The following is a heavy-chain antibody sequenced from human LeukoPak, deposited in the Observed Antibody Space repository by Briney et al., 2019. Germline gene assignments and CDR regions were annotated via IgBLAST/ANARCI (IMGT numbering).Heavy chain of an antibody. CDR2: IYSTGSA. V-gene: IGHV4-39*07. CDR3: ARGSPFTIIRGFTS. J-gene: IGHJ5*02. Sequence: SETLSLTCSVSGGSITSTSYYWGWIRRPPGKGLEWIGSIYSTGSAYYNPSVRGRATISVDMSKTQFSLRLNSVTAADTALYYCARGSPFTIIRGFTSWGQGMLVSVSS. CDR1: GGSITSTSYY. D-gene: IGHD3-16*01.